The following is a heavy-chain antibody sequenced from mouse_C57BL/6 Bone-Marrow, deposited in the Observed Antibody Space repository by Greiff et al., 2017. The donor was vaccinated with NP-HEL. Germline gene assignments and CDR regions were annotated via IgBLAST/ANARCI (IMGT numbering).Heavy chain of an antibody. V-gene: IGHV14-3*01. J-gene: IGHJ4*01. CDR1: GFNIKNTY. Sequence: EVQLQQSVAELVRPGASVKLSCTASGFNIKNTYMHWVKQRPEQGLEWIGRIDPANGDTKYAPKFQGKATMTADTSSNTAYLQLSSLTSEDSAIYDCAADSSGYVRGVYYAMDYWGQGTSVTVSS. CDR3: AADSSGYVRGVYYAMDY. D-gene: IGHD3-2*02. CDR2: IDPANGDT.